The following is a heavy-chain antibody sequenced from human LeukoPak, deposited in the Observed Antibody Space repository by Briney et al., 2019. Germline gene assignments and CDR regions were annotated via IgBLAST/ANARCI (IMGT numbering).Heavy chain of an antibody. Sequence: KSSETLSLTCTVSGYSISSGYYWGWIRQPPGKGLEWIGSIYHSGSTYYNPSLKSRVTISVDTSKNQFSLKLSSVTAADTAVYYCAREFDSTIDYWGQGTLVTVSS. CDR3: AREFDSTIDY. D-gene: IGHD2-2*01. V-gene: IGHV4-38-2*02. CDR1: GYSISSGYY. J-gene: IGHJ4*02. CDR2: IYHSGST.